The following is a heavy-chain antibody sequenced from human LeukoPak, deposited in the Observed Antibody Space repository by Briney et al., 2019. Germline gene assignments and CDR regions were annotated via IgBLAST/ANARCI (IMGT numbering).Heavy chain of an antibody. CDR1: GYTFTGYY. Sequence: ASVKVSCKASGYTFTGYYMHWVRQAPGQGLEWMGWINPNSGGTNCAQKFQDRVTMTRDTSISTAYMELSRLRSDDTAVYYCARATSVDWFDPWGQGTLVTVSS. D-gene: IGHD5/OR15-5a*01. CDR3: ARATSVDWFDP. J-gene: IGHJ5*02. V-gene: IGHV1-2*02. CDR2: INPNSGGT.